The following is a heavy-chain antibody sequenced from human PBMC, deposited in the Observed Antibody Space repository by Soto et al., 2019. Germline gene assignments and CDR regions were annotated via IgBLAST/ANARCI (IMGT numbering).Heavy chain of an antibody. CDR2: IYYSGST. CDR1: GGSINSGRHY. CDR3: ARHVAVAGLYYFDY. D-gene: IGHD6-19*01. Sequence: QLQLQESGPGLVKPSETLSLTCTVSGGSINSGRHYWGWIRQPPGKGLEWIANIYYSGSTHYNPSLKSRVAISVDTSKNQFSLKLSALTAADTAVYYCARHVAVAGLYYFDYWGQGTLVTVSS. J-gene: IGHJ4*02. V-gene: IGHV4-39*01.